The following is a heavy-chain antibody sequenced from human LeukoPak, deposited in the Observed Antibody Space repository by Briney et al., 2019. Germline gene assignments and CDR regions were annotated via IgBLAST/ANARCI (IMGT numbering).Heavy chain of an antibody. J-gene: IGHJ4*02. CDR3: AKDHDVWGGYRYTVLGY. CDR1: GFTFSSYA. D-gene: IGHD3-16*02. Sequence: PGASLRLSCAASGFTFSSYAMSWVRQAPGKGLEWVSAISGSGGSTYYADSVKGRFTISRDNSKNTLYLQMNSLRAEDTAVYYCAKDHDVWGGYRYTVLGYWGQGTLVTVSS. CDR2: ISGSGGST. V-gene: IGHV3-23*01.